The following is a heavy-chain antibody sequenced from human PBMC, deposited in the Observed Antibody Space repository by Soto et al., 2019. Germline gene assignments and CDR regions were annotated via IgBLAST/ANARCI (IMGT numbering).Heavy chain of an antibody. CDR1: GYTFTSYG. D-gene: IGHD3-3*01. V-gene: IGHV1-18*01. CDR3: ARGLYDFWSGYYHYYYGMDV. CDR2: ISAYNGNT. J-gene: IGHJ6*02. Sequence: ASVKVSCKASGYTFTSYGISWVRQAPGQGLEWMGWISAYNGNTNYAQKPQGRVTMTTDTSTSTAYMELRSLRSDDTAVYYCARGLYDFWSGYYHYYYGMDVWGQGTTVTVSS.